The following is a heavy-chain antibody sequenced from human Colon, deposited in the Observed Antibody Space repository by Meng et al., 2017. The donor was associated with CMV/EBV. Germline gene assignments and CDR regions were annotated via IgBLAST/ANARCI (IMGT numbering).Heavy chain of an antibody. CDR1: GYTFTDNG. CDR3: ARDRYYDILTGNYDY. J-gene: IGHJ4*02. Sequence: ASVTVSCKASGYTFTDNGIGWVRQAPGQGLEWMGWINIYNGNTKYQGRLQDRVTMTRDTSTSTAYLELRSLRFDDTAVYFCARDRYYDILTGNYDYWGQGTLVTVSS. CDR2: INIYNGNT. D-gene: IGHD3-9*01. V-gene: IGHV1-18*01.